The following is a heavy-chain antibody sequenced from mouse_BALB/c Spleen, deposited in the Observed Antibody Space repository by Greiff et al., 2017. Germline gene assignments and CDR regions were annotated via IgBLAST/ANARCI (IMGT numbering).Heavy chain of an antibody. CDR1: GYAFSSSW. Sequence: VQLQQSGPELVKPGASVKISCKASGYAFSSSWMNWVKQRPGQGLEWIGRIYPGDGDTNYNGKFKGKATLTADKSSSTAYMQLSSLTSVDSAVYFCGGTGCDYWGQGTTLTVSS. J-gene: IGHJ2*01. CDR2: IYPGDGDT. CDR3: GGTGCDY. V-gene: IGHV1-82*01. D-gene: IGHD3-1*01.